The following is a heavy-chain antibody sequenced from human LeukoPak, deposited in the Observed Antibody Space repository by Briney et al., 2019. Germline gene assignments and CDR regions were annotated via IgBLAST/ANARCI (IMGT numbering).Heavy chain of an antibody. CDR1: GGSFSGYY. J-gene: IGHJ6*03. V-gene: IGHV4-34*01. CDR3: ARARQTAYCSSTSCYGHRDYYMDV. Sequence: SETLSLTCAVYGGSFSGYYWSWIRQPPGKGLEWIGEINHSGSTNYNPSLKSRVTISVDTSKNQFSLKLSSVTAADTAVYYCARARQTAYCSSTSCYGHRDYYMDVWGKGTTVTVSS. D-gene: IGHD2-2*01. CDR2: INHSGST.